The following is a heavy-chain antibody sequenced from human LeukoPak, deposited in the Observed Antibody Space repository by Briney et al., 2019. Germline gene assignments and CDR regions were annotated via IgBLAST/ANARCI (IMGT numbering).Heavy chain of an antibody. J-gene: IGHJ6*02. CDR2: ISAYNGNT. V-gene: IGHV1-18*01. D-gene: IGHD6-13*01. CDR1: GYTFTSYG. CDR3: ARDSGQQLGLGNFWYYYYGMDV. Sequence: VASVKVSCKASGYTFTSYGVSWVRQAPGQGLEWMGWISAYNGNTNYAQKLKGRVTMTTDTSTSIAYVELRSLRSDERDVYYCARDSGQQLGLGNFWYYYYGMDVWGQGTTVTVSS.